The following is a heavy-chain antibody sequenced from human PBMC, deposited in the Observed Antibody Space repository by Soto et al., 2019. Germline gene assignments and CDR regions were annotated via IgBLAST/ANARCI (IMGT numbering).Heavy chain of an antibody. CDR1: GGTFSSYA. Sequence: QVQLVQSGAEVKKPGSSVKVSCKASGGTFSSYAISWVRQAPGQGLEWMGGIIPIFGTANYAKKFQGRVTITADKSTSTAYMELSSLRSEDTAVYYCARDSCSSTSCYLRPNDYGDYVFDYWGQGTLVTVSS. J-gene: IGHJ4*02. V-gene: IGHV1-69*06. CDR2: IIPIFGTA. D-gene: IGHD2-2*01. CDR3: ARDSCSSTSCYLRPNDYGDYVFDY.